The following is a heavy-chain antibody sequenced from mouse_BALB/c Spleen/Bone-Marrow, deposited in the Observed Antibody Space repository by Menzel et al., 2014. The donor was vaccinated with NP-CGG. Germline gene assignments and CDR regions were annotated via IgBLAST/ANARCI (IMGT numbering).Heavy chain of an antibody. CDR1: GFNIKDTY. Sequence: EVMLVESGAELVKPGASVKLSCTASGFNIKDTYMHWVKQRPEQGLEWIGRIDPANGNTKYDPKFQDKATITADTSSNTAYLQLSSLTSEDTAVYYCSRYYSYVYGMDCWGQGTSVTVSS. V-gene: IGHV14-3*02. D-gene: IGHD2-12*01. CDR3: SRYYSYVYGMDC. CDR2: IDPANGNT. J-gene: IGHJ4*01.